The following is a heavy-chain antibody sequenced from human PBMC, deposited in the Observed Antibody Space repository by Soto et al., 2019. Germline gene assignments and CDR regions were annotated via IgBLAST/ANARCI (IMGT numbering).Heavy chain of an antibody. V-gene: IGHV3-23*01. Sequence: EMQLLESGGGLVQPGGSLRLSCAGSGFTFSSYAMSWVRQAPGKGLEWVSYITGSSTYTYYADSVKGRFTISRDNSKNTLYLQMNSLRDEDTAVYYCAKGDYVGNSFYYGMDVWGQGTTVTVSS. CDR1: GFTFSSYA. J-gene: IGHJ6*02. CDR2: ITGSSTYT. D-gene: IGHD3-10*02. CDR3: AKGDYVGNSFYYGMDV.